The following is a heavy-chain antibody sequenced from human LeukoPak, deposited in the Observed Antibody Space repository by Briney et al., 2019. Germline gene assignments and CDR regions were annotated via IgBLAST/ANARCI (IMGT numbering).Heavy chain of an antibody. Sequence: PSETLSLTCTVSGGFISSYYWSWIRQPAGKGLEWIGRIYTSGSTNYNPSLKSRVTISVDKSKNQFSLKLSSVTAADTAVYYCARNYYDSNGYRYFDYWGQGTLVTVSS. V-gene: IGHV4-4*07. CDR3: ARNYYDSNGYRYFDY. J-gene: IGHJ4*02. CDR1: GGFISSYY. D-gene: IGHD3-22*01. CDR2: IYTSGST.